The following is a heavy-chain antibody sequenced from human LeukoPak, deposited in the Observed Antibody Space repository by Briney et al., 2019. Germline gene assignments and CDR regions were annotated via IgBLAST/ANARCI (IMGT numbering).Heavy chain of an antibody. CDR1: GFTFSSYS. CDR2: IDSDGSIT. Sequence: PGGSLRLSCAASGFTFSSYSMNWVRHAPGKGLVWVSFIDSDGSITNYADSVKGRFTISRDNAKNTLYLQMNSLRADDTAVYYCARGGPAGVATNDYWGQGALVTVSS. D-gene: IGHD5-12*01. V-gene: IGHV3-74*01. J-gene: IGHJ4*02. CDR3: ARGGPAGVATNDY.